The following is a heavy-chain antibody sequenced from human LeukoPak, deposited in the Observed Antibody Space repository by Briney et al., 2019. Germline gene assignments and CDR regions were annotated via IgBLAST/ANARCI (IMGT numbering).Heavy chain of an antibody. J-gene: IGHJ5*02. CDR3: ARVSNVVVAANWFDP. D-gene: IGHD2-15*01. CDR1: GGSISSSSYY. V-gene: IGHV4-61*01. Sequence: SETLSLTCTVSGGSISSSSYYWSWIRQPPGKGLEWIGYIYYSGSTNYNPSLKSRVTISVDTSKNQFSLKLSSVTAADTAVYYCARVSNVVVAANWFDPWGQGTLVTVSS. CDR2: IYYSGST.